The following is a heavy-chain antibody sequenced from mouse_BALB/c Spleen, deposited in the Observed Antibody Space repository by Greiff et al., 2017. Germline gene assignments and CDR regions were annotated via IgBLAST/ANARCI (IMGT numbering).Heavy chain of an antibody. J-gene: IGHJ4*01. D-gene: IGHD4-1*01. CDR2: ISDGGSYT. CDR3: ARDWGYAMDY. CDR1: GFTFSDYY. V-gene: IGHV5-4*02. Sequence: EVQLQESGGGLVKPGGSLKLSCAASGFTFSDYYMYWVRQTPEKRLEWVATISDGGSYTYYPDSVKGRFTISRDNAKNNLYLQMSSLKSEDTAMYYCARDWGYAMDYWGQGTSVTVSS.